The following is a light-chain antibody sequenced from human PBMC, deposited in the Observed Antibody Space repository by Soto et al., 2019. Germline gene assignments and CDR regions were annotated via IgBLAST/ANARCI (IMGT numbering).Light chain of an antibody. J-gene: IGKJ4*01. Sequence: DIQMAQYPSSLSASVGGRVTISCRASQGISNYLAWYQQKPGKVPKLLIYAASTLQSGVPSRFSGSGSGTDFTLTISSLQPEDVATYYCQKYNSARLTFGGGTKVDIK. V-gene: IGKV1-27*01. CDR2: AAS. CDR3: QKYNSARLT. CDR1: QGISNY.